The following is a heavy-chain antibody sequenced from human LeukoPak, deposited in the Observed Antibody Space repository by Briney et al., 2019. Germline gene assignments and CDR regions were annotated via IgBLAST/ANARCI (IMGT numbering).Heavy chain of an antibody. J-gene: IGHJ2*01. D-gene: IGHD1/OR15-1a*01. V-gene: IGHV3-64D*06. CDR3: VKTPTATTASWYFHL. CDR1: GFTFSNYA. CDR2: ISTNGGNT. Sequence: PGGSLRLSCSASGFTFSNYAMHWVRQAPGKGLEYVSAISTNGGNTHYADSVKGRFSISRDNSKNTLYLQMSSLRGDDTAVYYRVKTPTATTASWYFHLWGRGTLVTVSS.